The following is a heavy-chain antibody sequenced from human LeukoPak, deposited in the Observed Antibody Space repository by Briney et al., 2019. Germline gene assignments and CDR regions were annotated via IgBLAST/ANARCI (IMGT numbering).Heavy chain of an antibody. CDR3: ARGSIVVVPAPRYYYYMDV. D-gene: IGHD2-2*01. CDR1: GYTFTGYY. V-gene: IGHV1-8*02. CDR2: MNPNSGNT. Sequence: ASVKVSCKASGYTFTGYYMHWVRQAPGQGLEWMGWMNPNSGNTGYAQKFQGRVTMTRNTSISTAYMELSSLRSEDTAVYYCARGSIVVVPAPRYYYYMDVWGKGTTVTVSS. J-gene: IGHJ6*03.